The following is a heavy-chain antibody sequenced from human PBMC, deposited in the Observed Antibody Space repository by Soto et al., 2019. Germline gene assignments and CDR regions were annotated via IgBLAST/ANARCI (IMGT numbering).Heavy chain of an antibody. Sequence: QVQLVESGGGVVQPGRSLRLSCAASGFTFSSYGMHWVRQAPGKGLEWVAVIWYDGSNKYYADSVKGRFTISRDNSKNTLYLQMNSLRAEDTAVYYCARGRGSGSTIDYWGQGTLLTVSS. V-gene: IGHV3-33*01. CDR2: IWYDGSNK. CDR3: ARGRGSGSTIDY. J-gene: IGHJ4*02. D-gene: IGHD3-10*01. CDR1: GFTFSSYG.